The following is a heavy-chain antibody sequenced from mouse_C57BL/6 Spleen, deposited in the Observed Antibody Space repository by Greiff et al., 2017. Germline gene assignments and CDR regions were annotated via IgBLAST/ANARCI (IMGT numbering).Heavy chain of an antibody. D-gene: IGHD1-1*01. CDR2: IDPENGDT. V-gene: IGHV14-3*01. CDR3: TNDYGSSHYFDY. CDR1: GFNIKNTY. Sequence: VQLQQSVAELVRPGASVKLSCTASGFNIKNTYMHWVKQRPEQGLEWIGRIDPENGDTEYASKFQGKATITADTSSNTAYLQLSSLTSEDTAVYYCTNDYGSSHYFDYWGQGTTLTVSS. J-gene: IGHJ2*01.